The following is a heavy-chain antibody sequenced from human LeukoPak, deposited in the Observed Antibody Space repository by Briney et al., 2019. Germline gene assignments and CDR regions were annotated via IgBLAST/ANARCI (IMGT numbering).Heavy chain of an antibody. J-gene: IGHJ3*01. CDR1: GFTFYDYA. CDR2: VNRNSGTI. CDR3: AKDLAVGTTPRVYAFDV. V-gene: IGHV3-9*01. D-gene: IGHD1-26*01. Sequence: GGPLTLSCAASGFTFYDYAMHWVRHVPGKGLEWVGGVNRNSGTIAYGDSVKGRFNISRDNARISLYLQMNNLRTEDTALYYCAKDLAVGTTPRVYAFDVWGQGTMVTVS.